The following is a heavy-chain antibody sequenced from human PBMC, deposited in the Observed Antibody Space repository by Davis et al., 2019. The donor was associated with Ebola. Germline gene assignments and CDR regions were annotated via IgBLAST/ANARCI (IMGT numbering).Heavy chain of an antibody. CDR1: GFTFSSYG. D-gene: IGHD3-22*01. CDR3: AKENYYDSSGYSEFDY. V-gene: IGHV3-30*18. CDR2: ISYDGSNK. Sequence: GESLKISCAASGFTFSSYGMHWVRQAPGKGLEWVAVISYDGSNKYYADSVKGRFTISRDNSKNTLYLQMNSLRAEDTAVYYCAKENYYDSSGYSEFDYWGQGTLVTVSS. J-gene: IGHJ4*02.